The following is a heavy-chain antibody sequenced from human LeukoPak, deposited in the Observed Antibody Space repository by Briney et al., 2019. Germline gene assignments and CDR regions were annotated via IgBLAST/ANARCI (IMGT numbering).Heavy chain of an antibody. D-gene: IGHD5-12*01. V-gene: IGHV3-23*01. J-gene: IGHJ4*02. Sequence: TGGSLRLSCAASGFTFSSYAMSWVRQAPGEGLEWVSGISTSGGSTDYGDSVKGRVTISRDNSKNTLYLQMTSLRAEDTAVYYCAEERYSGYDFFDYWGQGTLVTVSS. CDR2: ISTSGGST. CDR1: GFTFSSYA. CDR3: AEERYSGYDFFDY.